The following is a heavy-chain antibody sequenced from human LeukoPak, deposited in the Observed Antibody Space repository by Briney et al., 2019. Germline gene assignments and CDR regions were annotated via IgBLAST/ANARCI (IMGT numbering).Heavy chain of an antibody. D-gene: IGHD6-19*01. CDR1: GGSFSGYY. CDR3: AIRVDSSGLYWFDP. J-gene: IGHJ5*02. Sequence: SETLSLTCAVYGGSFSGYYWSWIRQPPGKGLEWIGEINHSGSTNYNPSLKSRVTISVDTSKNQFSLKLSSVTAADTAVYYCAIRVDSSGLYWFDPWGQGTLVTVSS. CDR2: INHSGST. V-gene: IGHV4-34*01.